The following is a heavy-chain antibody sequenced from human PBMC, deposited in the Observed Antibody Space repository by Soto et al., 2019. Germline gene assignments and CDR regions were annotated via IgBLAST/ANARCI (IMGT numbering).Heavy chain of an antibody. V-gene: IGHV4-34*01. Sequence: PSETLSLTCAVYGGSFSGYYWSWIRQPPGKGLEWIGEINHSGSTNYNPSLKSRVTISVDTSENQFSLKLSSVTAADTAVYYCARVIRGKRRELPIYYFDYGAQEPRVTVPS. CDR3: ARVIRGKRRELPIYYFDY. CDR2: INHSGST. J-gene: IGHJ4*02. D-gene: IGHD1-7*01. CDR1: GGSFSGYY.